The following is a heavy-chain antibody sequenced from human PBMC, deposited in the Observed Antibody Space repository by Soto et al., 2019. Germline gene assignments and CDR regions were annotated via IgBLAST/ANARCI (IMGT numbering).Heavy chain of an antibody. CDR3: AKPDPATGGVLDY. CDR2: IAVGSGNT. D-gene: IGHD6-25*01. J-gene: IGHJ4*02. Sequence: GASVKVSCKASGITLISSAVQWVRQARGQRLEWIGWIAVGSGNTNHAQKFQERVTIGRDMSTSTAYMELSSLRAEDTAVYYCAKPDPATGGVLDYWGQGTLVTVSS. CDR1: GITLISSA. V-gene: IGHV1-58*01.